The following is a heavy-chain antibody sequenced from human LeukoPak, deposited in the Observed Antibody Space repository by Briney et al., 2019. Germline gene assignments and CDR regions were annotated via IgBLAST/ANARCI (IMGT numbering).Heavy chain of an antibody. V-gene: IGHV3-11*04. CDR3: ARFSGSYYLDY. D-gene: IGHD1-26*01. CDR2: ISSSGSTI. J-gene: IGHJ4*02. Sequence: GGSLRLSCAASGFTFNNHWMSWIRQAPGKGLEWVSYISSSGSTIYYADSVKGRFTISRDNAKNSLYLQMNSLRAEDTAVYYCARFSGSYYLDYWGQGTLVTVSS. CDR1: GFTFNNHW.